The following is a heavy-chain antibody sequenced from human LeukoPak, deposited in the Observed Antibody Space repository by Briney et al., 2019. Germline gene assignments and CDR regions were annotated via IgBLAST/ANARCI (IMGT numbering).Heavy chain of an antibody. D-gene: IGHD3-3*01. CDR1: GGSISSGDYY. J-gene: IGHJ3*02. CDR2: IYYSGST. V-gene: IGHV4-30-4*08. Sequence: SQTVSLTCTVSGGSISSGDYYWSWIRQPPGKGLEWIGYIYYSGSTYYNPSLKSRVTISVDTSKNQFSLKLSSVTAADTAVYYCARAPVFGVVIKPFWAFDIWGQGTMVTVSS. CDR3: ARAPVFGVVIKPFWAFDI.